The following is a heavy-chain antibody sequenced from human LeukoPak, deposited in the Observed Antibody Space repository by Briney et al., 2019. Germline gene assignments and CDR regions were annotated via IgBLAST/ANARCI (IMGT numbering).Heavy chain of an antibody. CDR1: GFTVSSNY. CDR2: ISGSGGST. CDR3: AKEAAGYDSSGYYYDY. V-gene: IGHV3-23*01. J-gene: IGHJ4*02. Sequence: PGGSLRLSCAASGFTVSSNYMSWVRQAPGKGLEWVSAISGSGGSTYYADSVKGRFTISRDNSKNTLYLQMNSLRAEDTAVYYCAKEAAGYDSSGYYYDYWGQGTLVTVSS. D-gene: IGHD3-22*01.